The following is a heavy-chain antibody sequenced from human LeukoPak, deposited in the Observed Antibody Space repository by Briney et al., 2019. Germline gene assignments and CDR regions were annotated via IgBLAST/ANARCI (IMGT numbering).Heavy chain of an antibody. CDR1: GFTFGSYA. V-gene: IGHV3-23*01. CDR2: ISGTGGST. J-gene: IGHJ6*02. D-gene: IGHD3-10*01. CDR3: AKARFAPSNYYFYSGMDV. Sequence: GGSLRLSCAASGFTFGSYAMSWVRQAPGKGLEWVSAISGTGGSTYYADSVKGRFTISRDNSKNTLYLQMNSLRAEDTALYYCAKARFAPSNYYFYSGMDVWGQGTTVTVS.